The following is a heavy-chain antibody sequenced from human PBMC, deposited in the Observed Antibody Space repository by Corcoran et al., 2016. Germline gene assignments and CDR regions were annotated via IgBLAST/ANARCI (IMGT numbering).Heavy chain of an antibody. Sequence: QVQLVQSGAEVKKPGSSVKVSCKASGGTFSSYAISWVRQAPGQGLEWMGGIIPIFGTANYAQKFQGRVTITADESTSTAYMELSSLRSEDTAVYYWARDGEWGRSARYYDSSGFDYWGQGTLVTVSS. J-gene: IGHJ4*02. D-gene: IGHD3-22*01. CDR1: GGTFSSYA. CDR2: IIPIFGTA. CDR3: ARDGEWGRSARYYDSSGFDY. V-gene: IGHV1-69*01.